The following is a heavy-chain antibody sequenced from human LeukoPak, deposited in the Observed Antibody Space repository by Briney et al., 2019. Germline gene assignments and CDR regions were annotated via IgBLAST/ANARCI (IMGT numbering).Heavy chain of an antibody. CDR2: ISSSSSYI. Sequence: KTGGSLRLSCAASGFTFSSYSMNWVRQAPGKGLELVSSISSSSSYIYYADSVKGRFTISRDNAKNSLYLQMNSLRAEDTAVYYCAAPGYSSGDFDYWGQGTLVTVSS. J-gene: IGHJ4*02. V-gene: IGHV3-21*01. D-gene: IGHD2-15*01. CDR3: AAPGYSSGDFDY. CDR1: GFTFSSYS.